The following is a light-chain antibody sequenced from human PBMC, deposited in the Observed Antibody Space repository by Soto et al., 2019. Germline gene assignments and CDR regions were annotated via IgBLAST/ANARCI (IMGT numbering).Light chain of an antibody. CDR3: QQYSSYPLT. V-gene: IGKV1-5*03. CDR1: QSISNL. Sequence: DIQMTQSPSTLSASVEDRVTITCRASQSISNLLAWYQQKPGRAPTLLIYKASTLESGVPSRFSGSGSGTEFTLTISSLQPDDFATYYCQQYSSYPLTFGQGTRLEIK. J-gene: IGKJ5*01. CDR2: KAS.